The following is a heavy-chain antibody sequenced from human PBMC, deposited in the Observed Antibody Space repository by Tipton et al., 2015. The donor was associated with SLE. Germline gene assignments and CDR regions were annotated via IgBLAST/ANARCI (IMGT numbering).Heavy chain of an antibody. CDR1: GFTVSSNY. D-gene: IGHD3-3*01. Sequence: SLRLSCAASGFTVSSNYMSWVRQAPGKGLEWVSVIYSGGSTYYADSVKGRFTISRDNSKNTLYLQMNSLRAEDTAVYYCARGDTYYDFWSGYAGYFDYWGQGTLVTVSS. J-gene: IGHJ4*02. CDR3: ARGDTYYDFWSGYAGYFDY. CDR2: IYSGGST. V-gene: IGHV3-66*02.